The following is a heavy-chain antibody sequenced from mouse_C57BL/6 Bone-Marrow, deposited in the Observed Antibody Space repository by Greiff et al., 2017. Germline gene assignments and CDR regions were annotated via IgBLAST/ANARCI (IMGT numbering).Heavy chain of an antibody. CDR1: GYSITSGYY. Sequence: EVKLLESGPGLVKPSQSLSLTCSVTGYSITSGYYWNWIRQFPGNKLEWMGYISYDGSNNYNPSRKNRISITRDTSKNQFFLKLNSVPTEDTATYYCARRGYEDAMDYWGQGTSVTVSS. D-gene: IGHD2-2*01. V-gene: IGHV3-6*01. CDR2: ISYDGSN. CDR3: ARRGYEDAMDY. J-gene: IGHJ4*01.